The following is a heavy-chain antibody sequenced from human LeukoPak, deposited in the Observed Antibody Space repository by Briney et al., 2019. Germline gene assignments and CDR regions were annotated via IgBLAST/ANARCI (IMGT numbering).Heavy chain of an antibody. J-gene: IGHJ4*02. CDR1: GFTFSSYA. D-gene: IGHD4-17*01. CDR2: ISYDGNNK. CDR3: ATLPT. Sequence: GRSLRLSCAASGFTFSSYAMHWVRQAPGKGLEWVAVISYDGNNKYYADSVKGRFTISRDNSKNTLYLQMNSLIAEDTALYYCATLPTWGQGTLVTVSS. V-gene: IGHV3-30-3*01.